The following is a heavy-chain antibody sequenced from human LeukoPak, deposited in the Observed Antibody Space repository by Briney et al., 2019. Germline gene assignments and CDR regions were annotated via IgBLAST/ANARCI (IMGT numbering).Heavy chain of an antibody. CDR1: GFSFGDYG. J-gene: IGHJ6*03. CDR3: ARDHKGYSYGYRRGYSDYYYMDV. D-gene: IGHD5-18*01. CDR2: INWNGGST. Sequence: GGSLRLSCAASGFSFGDYGMSWVRQAPGKGLEWASGINWNGGSTDYADSVKGRFTISRDNSKNTLYLQMDSLRAEDTAVYYCARDHKGYSYGYRRGYSDYYYMDVWGKGTTVTVSS. V-gene: IGHV3-20*04.